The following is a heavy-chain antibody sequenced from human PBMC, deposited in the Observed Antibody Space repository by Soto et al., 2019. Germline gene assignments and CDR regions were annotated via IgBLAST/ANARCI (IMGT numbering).Heavy chain of an antibody. CDR1: GDSVSSGTYF. Sequence: PSETLSLTCTVSGDSVSSGTYFWSWIRQPPGKGLEWIGYVYYSGSTNYNPTLKSRLTMSVDTSKNQFSLKLSSVTAADTAVYYCAKGVWSATSRPYYLDYWGQGTLVTVSS. CDR2: VYYSGST. J-gene: IGHJ4*02. V-gene: IGHV4-61*01. CDR3: AKGVWSATSRPYYLDY. D-gene: IGHD3-3*01.